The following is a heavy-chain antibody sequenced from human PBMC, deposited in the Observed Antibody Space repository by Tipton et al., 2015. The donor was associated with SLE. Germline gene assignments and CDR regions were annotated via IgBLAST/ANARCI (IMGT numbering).Heavy chain of an antibody. D-gene: IGHD4-17*01. CDR3: AREGNYGDYYFDY. CDR2: INPSGGST. Sequence: QSGAEVKKPGASVKVSCKASGYTFTDFYMNWVRQAPGQGLEWMGRINPSGGSTRYAQKFQGRVTMTRDTSTSTVDMELSSLRSEDTAVYYCAREGNYGDYYFDYWGQGTLVTISS. CDR1: GYTFTDFY. V-gene: IGHV1-46*01. J-gene: IGHJ4*02.